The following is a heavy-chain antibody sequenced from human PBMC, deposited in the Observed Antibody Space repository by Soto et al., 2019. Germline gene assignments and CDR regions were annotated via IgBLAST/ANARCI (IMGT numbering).Heavy chain of an antibody. Sequence: ASVKVSCKASGYTFTTYAMHWVRQAPGQRLEWMGWINAGNGNTRYSQKFQGRVTITRDTSASTAYMEVSSLRSEDTAVYYCARVPLYISDWSRFDYWGQGTLVTVSS. V-gene: IGHV1-3*01. CDR3: ARVPLYISDWSRFDY. D-gene: IGHD6-19*01. CDR1: GYTFTTYA. CDR2: INAGNGNT. J-gene: IGHJ4*02.